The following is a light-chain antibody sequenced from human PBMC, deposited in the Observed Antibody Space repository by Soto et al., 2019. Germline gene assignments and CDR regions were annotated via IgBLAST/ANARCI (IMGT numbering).Light chain of an antibody. CDR2: GSS. CDR1: QSVSNNY. J-gene: IGKJ1*01. CDR3: QQYCXLGT. V-gene: IGKV3-20*01. Sequence: EIVLTQSPGTLSLSPGEIATLSCRASQSVSNNYLSWYQQKPGQAPRLLIYGSSNSATGIPYRFSGSGSGTDFTLTISRLEPEDFAVYYCQQYCXLGTCGQGTKV.